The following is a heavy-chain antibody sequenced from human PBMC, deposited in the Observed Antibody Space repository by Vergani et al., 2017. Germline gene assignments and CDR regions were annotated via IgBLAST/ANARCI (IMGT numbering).Heavy chain of an antibody. V-gene: IGHV4-39*01. D-gene: IGHD3-3*01. CDR3: ARNPDGSLRFLEWGFDP. CDR2: VYYTGST. Sequence: QLQLQESGPGLVKPSETLSLTCTVSGDSINSSTYYWGWIRQTPEKGLEWIGSVYYTGSTYYNPSLKSRVTISVDTSKNQFSLKLSSVTAADTAVYYCARNPDGSLRFLEWGFDPWGQGTLVTVSS. J-gene: IGHJ5*02. CDR1: GDSINSSTYY.